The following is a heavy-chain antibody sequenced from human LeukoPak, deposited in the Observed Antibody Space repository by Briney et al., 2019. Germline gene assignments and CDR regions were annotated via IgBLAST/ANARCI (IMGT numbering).Heavy chain of an antibody. CDR3: TRGSFLERVEGGYYYYMDV. J-gene: IGHJ6*03. D-gene: IGHD1-1*01. Sequence: ASVKVSCKASGYTFTSYYMHWVRQAPGQGLEWMGIINPSGGSTSYAQKFQGRVTMTRDTSTSTVYMELSSLRSEDTAVYYCTRGSFLERVEGGYYYYMDVWGKGTTVTVSS. CDR2: INPSGGST. CDR1: GYTFTSYY. V-gene: IGHV1-46*03.